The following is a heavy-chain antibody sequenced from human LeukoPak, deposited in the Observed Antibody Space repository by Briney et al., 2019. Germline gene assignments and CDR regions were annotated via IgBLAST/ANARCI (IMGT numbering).Heavy chain of an antibody. Sequence: GGSLRLSCAASGFTFHDYGMSWVRQAPGKGLEWVSGINWNGGSRGYADSVKGRFTISRDNAKNSLYLQMNSLRAEDTAVYYCARALWFGETFPAYWGQGTLVTVSS. CDR2: INWNGGSR. CDR3: ARALWFGETFPAY. CDR1: GFTFHDYG. J-gene: IGHJ4*02. V-gene: IGHV3-20*04. D-gene: IGHD3-10*01.